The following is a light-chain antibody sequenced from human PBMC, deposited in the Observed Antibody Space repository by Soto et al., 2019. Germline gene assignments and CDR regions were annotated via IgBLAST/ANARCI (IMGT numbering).Light chain of an antibody. J-gene: IGKJ4*01. CDR2: EAS. CDR3: QQYEAYPLT. CDR1: ESISSW. V-gene: IGKV1-5*03. Sequence: DIQMTQSPSTLSASVGDRVTITCRARESISSWLAWYQQKPGKAPKLLIYEASSLESGVPSRFSGSGSGTEFTLTISSLQPDDFATYSCQQYEAYPLTFGGGTKVEIK.